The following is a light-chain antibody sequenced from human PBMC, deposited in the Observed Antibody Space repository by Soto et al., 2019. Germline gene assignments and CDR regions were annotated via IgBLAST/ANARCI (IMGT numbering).Light chain of an antibody. V-gene: IGKV3-15*01. J-gene: IGKJ2*01. CDR2: GAS. CDR1: QSVNSK. Sequence: EIVMTQSPATLSVSPGERATVSCRASQSVNSKLAWYQQQPGQAPRVLIYGASTRATGIPARFSGSGSGTEFTLTISSLQSEDFAVNYCQQYSDWPPVTFGQGTKLEIK. CDR3: QQYSDWPPVT.